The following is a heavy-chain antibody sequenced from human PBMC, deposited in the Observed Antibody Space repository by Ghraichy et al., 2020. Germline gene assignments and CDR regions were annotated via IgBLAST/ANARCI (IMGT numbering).Heavy chain of an antibody. V-gene: IGHV1-18*01. CDR2: ISGLNGNT. Sequence: ASVKVSCKSAGYNFMSYGIAWVRQAPGQGLEWLGWISGLNGNTEYTQRLQGRLTMSTDTSTSTAYLEVTSLRSDGTAVYYCARLSLSTGGTVPNFLPYYGMDLWGQGTTVTVSS. CDR1: GYNFMSYG. CDR3: ARLSLSTGGTVPNFLPYYGMDL. D-gene: IGHD7-27*01. J-gene: IGHJ6*02.